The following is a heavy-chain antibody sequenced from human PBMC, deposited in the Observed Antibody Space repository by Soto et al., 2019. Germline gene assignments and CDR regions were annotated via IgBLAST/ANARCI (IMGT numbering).Heavy chain of an antibody. Sequence: QVQLVQSGAEVKKPGSSVKVSCKASGGTFSSYAISWVRQAPGQGLEWMGGIIPIFGTANYAQKFQGRVMMTAEESTSTAYMVLRSMISADKAVYYCAREYCSSTSCRSRYYYYYGMDVWGQGTTVTVSS. CDR2: IIPIFGTA. CDR3: AREYCSSTSCRSRYYYYYGMDV. D-gene: IGHD2-2*01. V-gene: IGHV1-69*01. J-gene: IGHJ6*02. CDR1: GGTFSSYA.